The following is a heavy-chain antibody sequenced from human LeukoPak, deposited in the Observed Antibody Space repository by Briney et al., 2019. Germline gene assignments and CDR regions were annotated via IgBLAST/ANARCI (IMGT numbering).Heavy chain of an antibody. CDR1: GGTFSSYA. CDR3: ARDGYVSSGWYSMGFDP. J-gene: IGHJ5*02. D-gene: IGHD6-19*01. V-gene: IGHV1-46*01. Sequence: EASVKVSCKASGGTFSSYAISWVRQAPGQGLEWMGIINPSGGSTSYAQKFQGRVTMTRDTSTSTVYMELSSLRSEDTAVYYCARDGYVSSGWYSMGFDPWGQGTLVTVSS. CDR2: INPSGGST.